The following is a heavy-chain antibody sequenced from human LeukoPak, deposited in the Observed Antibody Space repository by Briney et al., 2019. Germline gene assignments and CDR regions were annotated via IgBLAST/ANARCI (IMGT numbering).Heavy chain of an antibody. V-gene: IGHV4-34*01. CDR1: GGSFSGYY. CDR3: ARDPNIVLMVYATPQEGGY. CDR2: INHSGST. Sequence: SETLSLTCAVYGGSFSGYYWSWLRQPPGKGLEWIGEINHSGSTNYNPSLKSRVTISVDTSKNQFSLKLSSVTAADTAVYYCARDPNIVLMVYATPQEGGYWGQGTLVTVSS. D-gene: IGHD2-8*01. J-gene: IGHJ4*02.